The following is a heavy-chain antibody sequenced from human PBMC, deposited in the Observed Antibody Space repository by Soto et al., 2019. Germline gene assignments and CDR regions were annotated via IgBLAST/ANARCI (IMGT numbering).Heavy chain of an antibody. CDR3: ARGPVGLPLAYYSTDV. Sequence: ASVKVSCKASGYTFTSYDINWVRQATGQGLEWMGWMNPNSGNTGYAQKFQGRVTMTRNTSISTAYMELSSLRSEDTAVYYCARGPVGLPLAYYSTDVWGKGPTVTVSS. J-gene: IGHJ6*03. CDR1: GYTFTSYD. D-gene: IGHD1-26*01. V-gene: IGHV1-8*01. CDR2: MNPNSGNT.